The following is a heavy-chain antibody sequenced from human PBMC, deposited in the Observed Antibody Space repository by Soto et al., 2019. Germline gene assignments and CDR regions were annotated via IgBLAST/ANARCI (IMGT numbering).Heavy chain of an antibody. Sequence: PSETLSLTCAVYGGSISSNKWWSCVRQPPGKGLEWIGEIYHSGSTNYNPSLKSRVTISVDTSKNQFSLKLSSVTAADTAVYYCAREVGGFDYWGQGTLVTVSS. V-gene: IGHV4-4*02. CDR1: GGSISSNKW. D-gene: IGHD1-26*01. J-gene: IGHJ4*02. CDR2: IYHSGST. CDR3: AREVGGFDY.